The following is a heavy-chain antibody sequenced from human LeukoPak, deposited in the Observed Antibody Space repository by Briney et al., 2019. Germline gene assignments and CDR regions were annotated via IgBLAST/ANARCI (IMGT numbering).Heavy chain of an antibody. D-gene: IGHD2-2*02. CDR3: ARDILGYCSSTSCYTDAFDI. CDR2: IIPIFGTA. V-gene: IGHV1-69*13. CDR1: GGTFSSCA. Sequence: ASVKVSCKASGGTFSSCAISWVRQAPGQGLEWMGGIIPIFGTANYAQKFQGRVTITADESTSTAYMELSSLRSEDTAVYYCARDILGYCSSTSCYTDAFDIWGQGTMVTVSS. J-gene: IGHJ3*02.